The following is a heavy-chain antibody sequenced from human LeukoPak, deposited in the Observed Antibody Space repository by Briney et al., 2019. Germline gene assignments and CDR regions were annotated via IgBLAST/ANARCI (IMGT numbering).Heavy chain of an antibody. D-gene: IGHD6-13*01. CDR2: IRNDGSNK. Sequence: GGSLRLSCAASGFTFISYGMHWVRQAPGKGLEWVALIRNDGSNKYYADSVKGRFTISRDNSKNTLYLQMTSLRAEDTAVYYCAKGRYDTSSCHDYWGQGTLVTVSS. CDR1: GFTFISYG. J-gene: IGHJ4*02. CDR3: AKGRYDTSSCHDY. V-gene: IGHV3-30*02.